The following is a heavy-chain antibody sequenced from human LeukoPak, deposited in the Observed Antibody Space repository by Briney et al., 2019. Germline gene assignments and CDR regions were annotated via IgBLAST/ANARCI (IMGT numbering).Heavy chain of an antibody. V-gene: IGHV4-31*03. CDR1: GGSISSGGYY. Sequence: SETLSLTCTVSGGSISSGGYYWSWIRQHPGKGLEWIGYIYYSGSTYYNPSLKSRVTISVDTSKNQFSLKLSSVTAADTAMYYCARLRTAAAGMDYWGQGTLVTVSS. CDR3: ARLRTAAAGMDY. J-gene: IGHJ4*02. CDR2: IYYSGST. D-gene: IGHD6-13*01.